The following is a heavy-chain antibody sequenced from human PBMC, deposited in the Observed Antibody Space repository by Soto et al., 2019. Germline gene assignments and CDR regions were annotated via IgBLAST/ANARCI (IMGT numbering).Heavy chain of an antibody. J-gene: IGHJ6*02. D-gene: IGHD4-17*01. CDR3: ARSTAVTAGVGDIGVV. CDR2: ISSSSSYI. V-gene: IGHV3-21*01. CDR1: GFTFNSYS. Sequence: VQLVESGGGLVKPGGSLRLSCAASGFTFNSYSMNWVRQAPGKGLEWVSSISSSSSYIYYADSVKGRFTVSRDNAKNSLFLQMNSLRVEDTAVYYCARSTAVTAGVGDIGVVWGQGTTVTVSS.